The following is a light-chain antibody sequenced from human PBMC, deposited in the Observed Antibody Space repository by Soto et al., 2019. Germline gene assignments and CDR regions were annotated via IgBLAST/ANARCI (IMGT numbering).Light chain of an antibody. CDR2: AAS. Sequence: DIQMTQSPSSVSASVGDRVTITCRASQTISSSLAWYQQKPGQAPKLLIYAASKLQTGVPARFRGGGSATDFTLTISSLQPEDFATYYCQQANSFPPTFGQGTRLDIK. CDR1: QTISSS. V-gene: IGKV1-12*01. CDR3: QQANSFPPT. J-gene: IGKJ5*01.